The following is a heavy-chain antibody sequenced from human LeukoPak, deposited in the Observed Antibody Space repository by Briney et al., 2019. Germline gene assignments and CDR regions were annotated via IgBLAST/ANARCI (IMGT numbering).Heavy chain of an antibody. CDR3: ARWAEEMATIGYNWFDP. D-gene: IGHD5-24*01. V-gene: IGHV4-59*01. J-gene: IGHJ5*02. Sequence: GSLRLSCAASGFTFSSYAMSWVRQAPGKGLEWIGYIYYSGSTNYNPSLKSRVTISVDTSKNQFSLKLSSVTAADTAVYYCARWAEEMATIGYNWFDPWGQGTLVTVSS. CDR1: GFTFSSYA. CDR2: IYYSGST.